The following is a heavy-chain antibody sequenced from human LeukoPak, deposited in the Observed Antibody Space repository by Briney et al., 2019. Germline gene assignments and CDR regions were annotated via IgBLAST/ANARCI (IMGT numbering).Heavy chain of an antibody. CDR1: GFTFDDYG. Sequence: PGGSLRLSCAASGFTFDDYGMTWVRQAPGKGLEWVSAISFSGGSTYYADSVKGRFTISRDNSKNTLYLQMNSLRVEDTAVYYCAKSQPAAISWFDPWGQGTLVTVSS. CDR3: AKSQPAAISWFDP. J-gene: IGHJ5*02. D-gene: IGHD2-2*02. V-gene: IGHV3-23*01. CDR2: ISFSGGST.